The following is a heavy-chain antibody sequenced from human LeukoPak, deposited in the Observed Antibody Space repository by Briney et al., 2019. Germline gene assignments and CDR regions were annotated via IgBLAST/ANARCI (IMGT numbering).Heavy chain of an antibody. D-gene: IGHD3-10*01. CDR1: GGSVSSTTYY. Sequence: SETLSLTCTVSGGSVSSTTYYWSWIRQPPGKGLEWIASINYSGSTYYNPSLKSRVTIPVDTSENQFSLKLSSVTAADTAVYYCARYVVYGSGKYYFDYWGQGTLVTVSS. CDR2: INYSGST. CDR3: ARYVVYGSGKYYFDY. J-gene: IGHJ4*02. V-gene: IGHV4-39*01.